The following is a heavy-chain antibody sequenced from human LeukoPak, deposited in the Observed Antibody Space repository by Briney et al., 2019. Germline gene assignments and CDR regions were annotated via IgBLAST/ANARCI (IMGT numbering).Heavy chain of an antibody. CDR1: GGSISSYY. D-gene: IGHD2-2*01. J-gene: IGHJ4*02. V-gene: IGHV4-59*01. Sequence: PSETLSFTCTVSGGSISSYYWSWIRQPPGKGLEWIGNIYYSGSTNYNPSLKSRVTISVDPSKNQFFLKLSSVTAADTAVYYCAKTTTLLGYCSSTSCRGLDYWGQGTLVTVSS. CDR2: IYYSGST. CDR3: AKTTTLLGYCSSTSCRGLDY.